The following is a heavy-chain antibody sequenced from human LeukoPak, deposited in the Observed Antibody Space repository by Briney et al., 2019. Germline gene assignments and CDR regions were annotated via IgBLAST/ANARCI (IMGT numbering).Heavy chain of an antibody. CDR2: VYYSGST. CDR1: GGSISSSDSSY. V-gene: IGHV4-39*01. D-gene: IGHD3-16*01. CDR3: ARHMKYYYYYMDV. Sequence: SETLSLTCTVSGGSISSSDSSYWGWIRQPPGKGLEWIGSVYYSGSTYYNPSFNSRVTTSVDTSKNQFSLKLSSVTAADTAVYYCARHMKYYYYYMDVWGKGTTVTVSS. J-gene: IGHJ6*03.